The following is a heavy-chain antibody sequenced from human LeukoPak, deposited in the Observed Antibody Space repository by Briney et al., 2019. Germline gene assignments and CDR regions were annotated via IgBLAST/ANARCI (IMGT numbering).Heavy chain of an antibody. J-gene: IGHJ4*02. D-gene: IGHD1-7*01. V-gene: IGHV3-64*04. CDR1: GFIFSPYA. CDR3: AREDNWNYAAFDY. CDR2: ISSEGKTT. Sequence: GGSLRLSCSASGFIFSPYAMHWVRQAPGKGLEYVSSISSEGKTTYYADSVKGRFTISRDNAKNSLYLQMNSLRAEDTAVYYCAREDNWNYAAFDYWGQGTLVTVSS.